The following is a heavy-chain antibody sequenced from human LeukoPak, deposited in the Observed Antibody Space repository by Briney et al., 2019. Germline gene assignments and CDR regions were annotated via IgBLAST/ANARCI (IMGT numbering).Heavy chain of an antibody. D-gene: IGHD4-23*01. V-gene: IGHV4-61*02. CDR3: ARHYAGDFR. CDR2: IYTSGST. Sequence: SETLSLTCTVSGGSISSGDYYWSWIRQPAGKGLEWIGRIYTSGSTNYNPSLKSRGTISLDTSKNQFSLRLNSVTAADTAIYYCARHYAGDFRWGQGTLVTVSS. CDR1: GGSISSGDYY. J-gene: IGHJ4*02.